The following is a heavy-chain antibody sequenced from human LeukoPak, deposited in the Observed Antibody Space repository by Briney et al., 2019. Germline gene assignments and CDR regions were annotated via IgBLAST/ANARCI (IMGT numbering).Heavy chain of an antibody. CDR2: IYDSGST. J-gene: IGHJ4*02. D-gene: IGHD3-9*01. V-gene: IGHV4-59*01. Sequence: PSETLSLTCTVSGGSIRSYYWSWIRQPPGKGLEWVGYIYDSGSTSYNPSLKSRVTISVDTSKNQFSLKVTSVTAADTAVYYCARSKDILTGYCFDYWGQGTLSPSPQ. CDR1: GGSIRSYY. CDR3: ARSKDILTGYCFDY.